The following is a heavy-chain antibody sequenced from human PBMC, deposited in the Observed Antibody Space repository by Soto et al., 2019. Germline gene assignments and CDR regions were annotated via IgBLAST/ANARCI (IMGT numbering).Heavy chain of an antibody. V-gene: IGHV3-11*01. CDR2: ISSSGSTI. CDR3: ARDRTVTTEIDY. J-gene: IGHJ4*02. D-gene: IGHD4-17*01. Sequence: NPGGSLRLSCAASGFTFSDYYMSWIRQAPGKGLEWVSYISSSGSTIYYADSVKGRFTISRDNAKNSLYLQMNSLRAEDTAVYYCARDRTVTTEIDYWGQGTLVTVSS. CDR1: GFTFSDYY.